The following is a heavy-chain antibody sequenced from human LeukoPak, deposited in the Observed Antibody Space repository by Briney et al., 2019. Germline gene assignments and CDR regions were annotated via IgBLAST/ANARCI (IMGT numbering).Heavy chain of an antibody. Sequence: PGGSLRLSCAASGFSLTTYAMGWVRQAPGKGLEWVSVISDRGDNTYYGDSVKGRFTISRDGSKNTLYLQMNSLGGEDTALYYCAKGRWGLTINNFDLWGQGTMVTVSS. CDR1: GFSLTTYA. D-gene: IGHD7-27*01. J-gene: IGHJ3*01. CDR3: AKGRWGLTINNFDL. CDR2: ISDRGDNT. V-gene: IGHV3-23*01.